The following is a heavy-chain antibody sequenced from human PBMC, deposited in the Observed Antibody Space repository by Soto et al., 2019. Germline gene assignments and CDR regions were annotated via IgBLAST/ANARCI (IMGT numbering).Heavy chain of an antibody. CDR2: IYYSGNT. V-gene: IGHV4-30-4*01. J-gene: IGHJ4*02. D-gene: IGHD3-9*01. CDR1: GDSISSGDYY. Sequence: SETLSLTCTVSGDSISSGDYYWSWIRQPPGKGLEWIGCIYYSGNTYYNPSLKSRVTISVDTSKNQLSLKLSSVTAADTAVYYCARRYGYYFDYWGQGTLVTVSS. CDR3: ARRYGYYFDY.